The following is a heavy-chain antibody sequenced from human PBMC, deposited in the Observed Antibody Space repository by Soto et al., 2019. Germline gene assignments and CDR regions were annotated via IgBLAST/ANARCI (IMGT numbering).Heavy chain of an antibody. D-gene: IGHD3-10*01. V-gene: IGHV1-18*01. CDR1: GYTFTSYG. J-gene: IGHJ6*02. CDR2: ISAYNGNT. Sequence: GASVKVSCKASGYTFTSYGMSWVRQAPGQGLEWMGWISAYNGNTNYAQKLQGRVTMTTDTSTSTAYMELRSLRSDDTAVYYCARVYYYGSETYYYYGMDVWGQGTTVTVSS. CDR3: ARVYYYGSETYYYYGMDV.